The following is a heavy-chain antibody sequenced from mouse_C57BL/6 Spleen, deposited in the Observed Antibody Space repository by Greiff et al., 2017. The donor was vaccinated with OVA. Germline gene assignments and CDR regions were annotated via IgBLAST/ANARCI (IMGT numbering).Heavy chain of an antibody. V-gene: IGHV1-26*01. CDR3: AREGGVLGACFDY. J-gene: IGHJ2*01. CDR1: GYTFTDYY. Sequence: VQLQQSGPELVKPGASVKISCKASGYTFTDYYMNWVKQSHGKSLEWIGDINPNNGGTNYNQKFKGKATLTVDKSSSTAYMELRSLTSEDSAVYCCAREGGVLGACFDYWGQGTTLTVSS. D-gene: IGHD3-1*01. CDR2: INPNNGGT.